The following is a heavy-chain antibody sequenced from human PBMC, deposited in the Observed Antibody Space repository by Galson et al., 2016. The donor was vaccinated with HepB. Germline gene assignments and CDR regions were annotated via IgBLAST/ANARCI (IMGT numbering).Heavy chain of an antibody. CDR2: THHSGVT. J-gene: IGHJ6*02. Sequence: SETLSLTCTVSGGSIRSYYWNWIRQPPEKGYEWIGNTHHSGVTASRPSLKSRATMSVDASSKQVSLKMTSVTAADTAVYYWVGEVGFFGEIVWGQGTTVTVSS. CDR3: VGEVGFFGEIV. V-gene: IGHV4-59*01. D-gene: IGHD3-10*01. CDR1: GGSIRSYY.